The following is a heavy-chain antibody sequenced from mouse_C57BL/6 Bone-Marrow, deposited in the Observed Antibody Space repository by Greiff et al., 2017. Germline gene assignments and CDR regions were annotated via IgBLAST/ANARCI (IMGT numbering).Heavy chain of an antibody. Sequence: QVQLQQSGPELVKPGASVKLSCKASGYAFSSSWMHWVKQRPGKGLEWIGRIYPGDGDTNYNGKFKGKATLTADKSSSTAYMQLSSLTSEDSAVYYCARCSFAYWGQGTLVTVSA. CDR3: ARCSFAY. V-gene: IGHV1-82*01. J-gene: IGHJ3*01. CDR2: IYPGDGDT. CDR1: GYAFSSSW.